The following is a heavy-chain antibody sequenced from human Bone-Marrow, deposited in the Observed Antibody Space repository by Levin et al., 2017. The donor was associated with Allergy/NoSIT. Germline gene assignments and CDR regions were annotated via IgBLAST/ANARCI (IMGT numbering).Heavy chain of an antibody. CDR1: GFTFGDYA. Sequence: GESLKISCTASGFTFGDYAMTWLRQAPGKGLEWVGFIRREVNGGTTEFAASVKGRFTISTDDSKSIAYLQMNSLKIEDTAVYYCARWEGGQSYAHYWGQGTLVAVSS. CDR2: IRREVNGGTT. V-gene: IGHV3-49*03. D-gene: IGHD5-18*01. CDR3: ARWEGGQSYAHY. J-gene: IGHJ4*02.